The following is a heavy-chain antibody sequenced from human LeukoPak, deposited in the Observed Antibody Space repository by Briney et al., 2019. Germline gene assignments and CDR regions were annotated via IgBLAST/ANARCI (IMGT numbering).Heavy chain of an antibody. D-gene: IGHD5-12*01. V-gene: IGHV4-59*01. J-gene: IGHJ4*02. Sequence: PSETLSLTCTVAGGPISSYSWCWIRQPPRNGREWIGYIYYSGSTNYNPSLKSRVTISVDTSKNQFSLKLSSVTAADTAVYYCARGGSGYGVDYWGQGTLVTVSS. CDR2: IYYSGST. CDR3: ARGGSGYGVDY. CDR1: GGPISSYS.